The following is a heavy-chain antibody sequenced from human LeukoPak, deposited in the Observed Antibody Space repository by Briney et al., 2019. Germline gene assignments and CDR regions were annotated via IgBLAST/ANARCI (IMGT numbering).Heavy chain of an antibody. CDR2: MNPNSGST. Sequence: ASVKVSCKASGYTFTSYDINWVRQATGQGLEWMGWMNPNSGSTGYAQKFQGRVTITRSTSISTAYMELSGLRSEDTAVYYCARGRSTGYPYYFEYWGQGTLVTVSS. V-gene: IGHV1-8*03. J-gene: IGHJ4*02. CDR3: ARGRSTGYPYYFEY. CDR1: GYTFTSYD. D-gene: IGHD5-12*01.